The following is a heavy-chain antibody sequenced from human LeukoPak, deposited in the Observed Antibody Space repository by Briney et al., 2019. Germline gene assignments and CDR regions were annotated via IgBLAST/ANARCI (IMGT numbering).Heavy chain of an antibody. CDR3: ARDLASSTTKSLYSPPDY. J-gene: IGHJ4*02. Sequence: ASVKVSCKASGYTFTSYGISWVRQAPGQGLEWMGWISAYNGNTNYAQKLQGRVTMTTDTSTSTAYMELRSLRSDDTAVYYCARDLASSTTKSLYSPPDYWGQGTLVTVSS. D-gene: IGHD2-2*01. CDR1: GYTFTSYG. V-gene: IGHV1-18*01. CDR2: ISAYNGNT.